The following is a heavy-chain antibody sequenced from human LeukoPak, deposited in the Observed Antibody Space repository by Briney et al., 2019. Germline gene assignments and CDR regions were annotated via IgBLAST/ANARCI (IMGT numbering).Heavy chain of an antibody. CDR1: GGSFSGYY. CDR2: INHSGST. CDR3: ARHGRGVDSSSWYDY. Sequence: PSETLSLTCAVYGGSFSGYYWSWIRQPPGKGLEWIGEINHSGSTNCNPSLKSRVTISVDTSKNQFSLKLSSVTAADTAAYYCARHGRGVDSSSWYDYWGQGTLVTVSS. J-gene: IGHJ4*02. V-gene: IGHV4-34*01. D-gene: IGHD6-13*01.